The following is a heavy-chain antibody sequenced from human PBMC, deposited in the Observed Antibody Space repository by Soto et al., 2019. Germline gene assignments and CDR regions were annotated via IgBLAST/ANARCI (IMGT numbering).Heavy chain of an antibody. D-gene: IGHD5-12*01. Sequence: QVQLVESGGGVVQPGRSLRLSCAASGFTFSTYAVHWVRQAPGKGLESVALISYDGNNKYYPDSVKGRFTISRDNSKNTLYLQRNSLRAEDTAVYYCAASEAGYSGYDYISDYWGQGTLVTVSS. CDR2: ISYDGNNK. CDR1: GFTFSTYA. V-gene: IGHV3-30-3*01. J-gene: IGHJ4*02. CDR3: AASEAGYSGYDYISDY.